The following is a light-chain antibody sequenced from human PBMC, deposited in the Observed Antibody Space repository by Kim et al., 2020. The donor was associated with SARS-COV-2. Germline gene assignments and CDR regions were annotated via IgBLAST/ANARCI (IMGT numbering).Light chain of an antibody. Sequence: PGKSITISCTGTSSDIGAHNYVSWYQQHPGKAPELILYDVRDRPSGVSYRFSGSKSGNTASLTISGLQTEDEADYYCSSYTGDNVLFGGGTQLTVL. J-gene: IGLJ2*01. CDR3: SSYTGDNVL. V-gene: IGLV2-14*03. CDR2: DVR. CDR1: SSDIGAHNY.